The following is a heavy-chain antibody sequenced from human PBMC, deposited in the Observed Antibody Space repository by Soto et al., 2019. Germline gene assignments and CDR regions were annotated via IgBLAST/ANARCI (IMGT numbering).Heavy chain of an antibody. CDR1: GFTFSSYS. Sequence: GGSLRLSCAASGFTFSSYSMNWVRQAPGKGLEWVSSISSSSSYIYYADSVKGRFTISRDNAKNSLYLQMNSLRAEDTAVYYCARRVDFWSGYYPGGDWFDPWGQGTLVTVSS. V-gene: IGHV3-21*01. CDR3: ARRVDFWSGYYPGGDWFDP. J-gene: IGHJ5*02. CDR2: ISSSSSYI. D-gene: IGHD3-3*01.